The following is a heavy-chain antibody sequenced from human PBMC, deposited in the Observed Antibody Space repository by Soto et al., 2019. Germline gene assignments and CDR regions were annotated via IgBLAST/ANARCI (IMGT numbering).Heavy chain of an antibody. V-gene: IGHV1-18*01. D-gene: IGHD3-10*01. CDR1: AYTFTSYG. J-gene: IGHJ5*02. CDR3: ARGVWFGELLGWSDP. CDR2: ISAYNGNT. Sequence: GASVKVSCKASAYTFTSYGISWVRQAPGQGLEWMGWISAYNGNTNYAQKLQGRVTMTTDTSTSTAYMELRSLRSDDTAVYYCARGVWFGELLGWSDPWGQGTLVTVSS.